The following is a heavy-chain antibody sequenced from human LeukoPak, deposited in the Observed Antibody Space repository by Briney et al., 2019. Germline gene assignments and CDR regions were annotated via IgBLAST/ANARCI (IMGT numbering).Heavy chain of an antibody. V-gene: IGHV1-69*13. Sequence: EASVKVSCKASGGTFSSYAISWVRQAPGQGLEWMGGIIPIFGTANYAQKFQGRVTITADESTSTAYMELSSLRSEDTAVYYCVRVEVHCSGGSCYHPFDYWGQGTLVTVSS. CDR2: IIPIFGTA. D-gene: IGHD2-15*01. CDR3: VRVEVHCSGGSCYHPFDY. J-gene: IGHJ4*02. CDR1: GGTFSSYA.